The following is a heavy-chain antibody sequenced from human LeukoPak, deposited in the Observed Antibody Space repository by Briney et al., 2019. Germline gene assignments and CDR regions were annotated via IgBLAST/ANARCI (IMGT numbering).Heavy chain of an antibody. CDR3: AKLGATVGYSPIDY. CDR1: VDSFTSYG. D-gene: IGHD1-26*01. CDR2: ISTYDGNT. V-gene: IGHV1-18*04. Sequence: ASLRVSCKASVDSFTSYGICGVRQTPGQGLESMGWISTYDGNTNYAQRVQDRLTMTTDSSTSTDYMELRSLRSDDTAVYYCAKLGATVGYSPIDYWGQGTLVIVSA. J-gene: IGHJ4*02.